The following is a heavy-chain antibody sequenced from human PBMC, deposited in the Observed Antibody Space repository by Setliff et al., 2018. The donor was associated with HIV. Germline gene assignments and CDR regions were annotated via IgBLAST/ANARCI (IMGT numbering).Heavy chain of an antibody. V-gene: IGHV4-38-2*02. Sequence: SETLSLTCVVSGNSISSGYYWGWVRQPPGKGLEWIGSIYYSGSTYYNPSLKGRVTISVDTSNNQISLRLSSVTAADTAMYYCVRDDYGYNGKGFDYWGPGTLVTVSS. CDR1: GNSISSGYY. CDR2: IYYSGST. D-gene: IGHD4-17*01. J-gene: IGHJ4*02. CDR3: VRDDYGYNGKGFDY.